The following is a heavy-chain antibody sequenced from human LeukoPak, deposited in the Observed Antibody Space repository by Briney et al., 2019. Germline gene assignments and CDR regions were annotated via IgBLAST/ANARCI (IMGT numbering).Heavy chain of an antibody. CDR1: GFTFSSYG. V-gene: IGHV3-33*01. CDR3: AREELREYSYGGFDY. J-gene: IGHJ4*02. CDR2: IWYDGSNK. Sequence: GGSLRLSCAASGFTFSSYGMHWVRQAPGKGLEWVAVIWYDGSNKYYADSVKGRFTISRDNSKDTLYLQMNSLRAEDTAVYYCAREELREYSYGGFDYWGQGTLVTVSS. D-gene: IGHD5-18*01.